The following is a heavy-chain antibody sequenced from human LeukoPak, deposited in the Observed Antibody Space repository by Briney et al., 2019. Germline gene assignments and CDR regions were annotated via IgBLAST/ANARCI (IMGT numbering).Heavy chain of an antibody. CDR3: ARANFLYCSSTTCLFDY. Sequence: SVKVSCKASGYTFTDYYMHWVRQAPGQGVEWMGWINPNDGDTNYAQKFQGRVTMTRDTSISTAHMEVSRLRSDDTAVYYCARANFLYCSSTTCLFDYWGQGTLVTVSS. D-gene: IGHD2-2*01. CDR2: INPNDGDT. CDR1: GYTFTDYY. V-gene: IGHV1-2*02. J-gene: IGHJ4*02.